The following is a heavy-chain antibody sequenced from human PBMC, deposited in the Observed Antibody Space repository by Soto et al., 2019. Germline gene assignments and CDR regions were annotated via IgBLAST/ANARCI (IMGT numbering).Heavy chain of an antibody. D-gene: IGHD6-19*01. CDR1: GGSISSYY. Sequence: SETLSLTCTVSGGSISSYYWSWIRQPPGKGLEWIGYIYYSGSTNYNPSLKSRVTISVDTSKNQFSLKLSSVTAADTAVYYCARFGYSSGWYHGFDYWGQGTLVTVSS. CDR2: IYYSGST. V-gene: IGHV4-59*01. CDR3: ARFGYSSGWYHGFDY. J-gene: IGHJ4*02.